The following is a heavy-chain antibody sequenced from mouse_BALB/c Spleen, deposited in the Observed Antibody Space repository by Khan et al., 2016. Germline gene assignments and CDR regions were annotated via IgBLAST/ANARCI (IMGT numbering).Heavy chain of an antibody. CDR3: ASRDYYYYFYYFDY. V-gene: IGHV9-2-1*01. CDR2: INTETGEP. J-gene: IGHJ2*01. CDR1: GYTFTDYS. Sequence: QIQLVQSGPELKKPGETVKISCKASGYTFTDYSMHWVKQAPGKGLKWMGWINTETGEPTYADDFKGRFAFSLDTSASTAYLQINNLKNEDTATYFCASRDYYYYFYYFDYWGQGTTLTVSS. D-gene: IGHD1-1*01.